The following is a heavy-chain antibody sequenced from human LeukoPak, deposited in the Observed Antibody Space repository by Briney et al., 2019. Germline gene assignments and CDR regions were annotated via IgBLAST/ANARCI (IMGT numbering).Heavy chain of an antibody. Sequence: GGSLRLSCAASAFRFSSFAMTWVRQAPGKGLEWVSRINGDESSTAHADSVKGRFTISRDNARNTLYLQMNSLRVEDTAIYYCARDRAESNWTNHTLFDSWGQGTPVTVSS. CDR3: ARDRAESNWTNHTLFDS. CDR2: INGDESST. V-gene: IGHV3-74*01. D-gene: IGHD1/OR15-1a*01. CDR1: AFRFSSFA. J-gene: IGHJ4*02.